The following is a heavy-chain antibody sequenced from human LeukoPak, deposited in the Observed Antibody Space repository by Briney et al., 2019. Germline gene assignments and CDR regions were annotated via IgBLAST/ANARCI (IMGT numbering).Heavy chain of an antibody. V-gene: IGHV3-9*01. Sequence: GRSLRLSCAASGFTFDDYAMHWVRQAPGKGLEWVSGISWNSGSIGYADSVKGRFTISRDNAKNSLYLQMNSLRAEDTALYYCAKGGQWELRGPFDYWGQGTLVTVSS. CDR3: AKGGQWELRGPFDY. J-gene: IGHJ4*02. CDR2: ISWNSGSI. CDR1: GFTFDDYA. D-gene: IGHD1-26*01.